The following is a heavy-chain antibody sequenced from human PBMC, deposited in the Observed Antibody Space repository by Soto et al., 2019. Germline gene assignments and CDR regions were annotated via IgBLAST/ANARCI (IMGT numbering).Heavy chain of an antibody. CDR1: GFTFSSYC. D-gene: IGHD4-17*01. Sequence: EVQLVESGGGLVQPEGSLRLSCAASGFTFSSYCMHWARQAPGKGLVWVSRICSDESKTRYADSVKGRFTISRDNAKNTLYLQMNSLSVEDTAVYFCARGYYGVVDYWGQGTLVTVSS. V-gene: IGHV3-74*01. CDR2: ICSDESKT. CDR3: ARGYYGVVDY. J-gene: IGHJ4*02.